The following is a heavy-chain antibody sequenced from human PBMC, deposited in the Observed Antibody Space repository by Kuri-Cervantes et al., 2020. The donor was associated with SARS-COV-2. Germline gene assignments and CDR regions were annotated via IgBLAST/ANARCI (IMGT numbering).Heavy chain of an antibody. V-gene: IGHV3-48*01. CDR3: ASVEPNSGSYYPGY. CDR2: ISSSSSTI. J-gene: IGHJ4*02. CDR1: GFTFSSYS. D-gene: IGHD1-26*01. Sequence: GESLKISCAASGFTFSSYSMNWVRQAPGKGLEWVSYISSSSSTIYSADSVKGRFTISRDNSKNTLYLQMSSLRAEDTDVYYCASVEPNSGSYYPGYWGQGTLVAVSS.